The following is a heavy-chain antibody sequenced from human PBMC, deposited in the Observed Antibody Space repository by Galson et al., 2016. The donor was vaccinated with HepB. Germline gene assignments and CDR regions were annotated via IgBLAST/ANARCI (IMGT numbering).Heavy chain of an antibody. J-gene: IGHJ4*02. Sequence: SLRLSCAPSGITFSTYDFHWVRQAAGKGLEWVSAIGIVGDTYYPGSVKGRFTISRDNAKNSLYLQMNSLRAEYTAVYYCVRGTYTRFDSWGQGTLVTVSS. CDR1: GITFSTYD. CDR3: VRGTYTRFDS. CDR2: IGIVGDT. D-gene: IGHD1-26*01. V-gene: IGHV3-13*01.